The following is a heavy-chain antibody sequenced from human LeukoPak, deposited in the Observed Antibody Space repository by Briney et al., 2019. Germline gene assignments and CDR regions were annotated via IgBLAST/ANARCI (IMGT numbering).Heavy chain of an antibody. CDR2: IYYSGST. CDR3: ARMVFEPLRRDVDV. D-gene: IGHD2-8*01. CDR1: GGSISSSSYY. V-gene: IGHV4-39*07. Sequence: SETLSLTCTVSGGSISSSSYYWGWIRQPPGKGLEWIGSIYYSGSTYYNPSLKSRVTISVDTSKNQFSLKLSSVTAADTAVYYCARMVFEPLRRDVDVWGKGTTVTVSS. J-gene: IGHJ6*04.